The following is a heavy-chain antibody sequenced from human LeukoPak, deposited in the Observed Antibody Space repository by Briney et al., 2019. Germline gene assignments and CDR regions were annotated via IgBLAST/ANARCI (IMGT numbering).Heavy chain of an antibody. CDR2: INPSGGST. V-gene: IGHV1-46*01. D-gene: IGHD4-17*01. Sequence: GASVKVSCKASGYSFTSYYMHWVRQAPGQGLEWMGIINPSGGSTSYAQKFQGRVTMTEDTFTDTAYMELSSLRSEDTAVYYCATPTEGDYHYFDYWGQGTLVTVSS. J-gene: IGHJ4*02. CDR3: ATPTEGDYHYFDY. CDR1: GYSFTSYY.